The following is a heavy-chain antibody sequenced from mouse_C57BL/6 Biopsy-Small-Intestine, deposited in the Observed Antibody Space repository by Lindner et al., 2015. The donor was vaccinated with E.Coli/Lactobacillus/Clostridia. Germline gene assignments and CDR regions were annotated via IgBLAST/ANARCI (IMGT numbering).Heavy chain of an antibody. Sequence: ASVKISCKASGYSFTGYYMHWVKQSHGNILDWIGYIYPYNGLSSYNREFKGKATLTVDKSSSTAYMELRSLTSEDSAVFYCARSEGSSGFFDFWGQGTTLTVSS. CDR2: IYPYNGLS. V-gene: IGHV1-31*01. J-gene: IGHJ2*01. CDR1: GYSFTGYY. CDR3: ARSEGSSGFFDF. D-gene: IGHD3-2*02.